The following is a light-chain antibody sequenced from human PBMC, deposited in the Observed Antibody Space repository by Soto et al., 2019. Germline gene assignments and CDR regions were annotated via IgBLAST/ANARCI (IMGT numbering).Light chain of an antibody. CDR3: QQYYSTPLT. CDR2: WAS. V-gene: IGKV4-1*01. Sequence: DIVMTQSPDPLAVSLGERATINCKSSQSVLYSSNNKNYLVWYQQKPGQPPKLLIYWASTRESGVPDRFSGSGSGTDFTLTISSLQAEDVAVYYCQQYYSTPLTFGGGTKVDIK. CDR1: QSVLYSSNNKNY. J-gene: IGKJ4*01.